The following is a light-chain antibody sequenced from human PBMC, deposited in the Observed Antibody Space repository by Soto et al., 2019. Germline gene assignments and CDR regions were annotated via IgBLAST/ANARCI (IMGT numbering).Light chain of an antibody. Sequence: EIVLTQSPGTLSVSPGERATLSCRASQGFSRSYLAWYQQKPGQAPRLLIYGTSSRATGIPDRFSGSGSRTDFTLTISRLEPEDFAVYDCQQDSTSVTFGGGTKVEIK. V-gene: IGKV3-20*01. CDR1: QGFSRSY. CDR2: GTS. J-gene: IGKJ4*01. CDR3: QQDSTSVT.